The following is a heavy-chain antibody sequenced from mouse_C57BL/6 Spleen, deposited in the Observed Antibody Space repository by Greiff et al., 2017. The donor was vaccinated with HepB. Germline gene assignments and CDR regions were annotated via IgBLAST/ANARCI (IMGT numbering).Heavy chain of an antibody. V-gene: IGHV5-16*01. CDR2: INYDGGST. Sequence: EVMLVESEGGLVQPGSSMKLSCTASGFTFSDYYMAWVRQVPEKGLEWVANINYDGGSTYYLDSLKSRFIISRDNAKNILYLQMSSLKSEDTATYYCARDRGVTTTSYYAMDYWGQGTSVTVSS. D-gene: IGHD2-2*01. CDR3: ARDRGVTTTSYYAMDY. CDR1: GFTFSDYY. J-gene: IGHJ4*01.